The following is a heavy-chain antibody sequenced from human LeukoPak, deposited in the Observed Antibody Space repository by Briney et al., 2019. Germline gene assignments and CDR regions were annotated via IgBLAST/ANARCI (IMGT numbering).Heavy chain of an antibody. CDR3: ARQGAAASFDY. D-gene: IGHD6-13*01. Sequence: ASVKVSCKASGFTFTGSYMHWVRQAPGQRLEWMGWINAYSGGTNYEQNFQGRVTMTRDTSISTAYMELTRLRSDDTAVYYCARQGAAASFDYWGQGTPVTVSS. V-gene: IGHV1-2*02. CDR2: INAYSGGT. CDR1: GFTFTGSY. J-gene: IGHJ4*02.